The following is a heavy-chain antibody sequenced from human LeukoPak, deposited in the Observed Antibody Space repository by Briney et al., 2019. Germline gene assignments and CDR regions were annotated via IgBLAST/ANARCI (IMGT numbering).Heavy chain of an antibody. CDR2: IHPDGNST. J-gene: IGHJ4*02. CDR3: AHYYDDSGYSDY. Sequence: SGGSLRLSCAASGFTFSYYWMHWVRQAAGKGLVWVSRIHPDGNSTDYADSVKGRFTISRDNAKNTLYLQMNSLRAEDTAVYYCAHYYDDSGYSDYWGQGTLVAVSS. D-gene: IGHD3-22*01. V-gene: IGHV3-74*01. CDR1: GFTFSYYW.